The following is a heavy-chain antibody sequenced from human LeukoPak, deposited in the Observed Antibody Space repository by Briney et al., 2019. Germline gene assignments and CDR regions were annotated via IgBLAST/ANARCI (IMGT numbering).Heavy chain of an antibody. CDR1: GGSISSYY. CDR3: ARGKRDAFDI. J-gene: IGHJ3*02. Sequence: PSETLSLTCTVSGGSISSYYWSWIRQPPGKGLEWIGYIYYSGSTNYSPSLKSRVTISVDTSKNQFSLKLSSVTAADTAVYYCARGKRDAFDIWGQGTMVTVSS. V-gene: IGHV4-59*01. CDR2: IYYSGST.